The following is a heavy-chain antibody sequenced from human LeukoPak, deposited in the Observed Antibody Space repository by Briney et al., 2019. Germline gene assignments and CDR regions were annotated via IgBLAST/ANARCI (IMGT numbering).Heavy chain of an antibody. D-gene: IGHD6-13*01. CDR3: AKVAGDRMDH. V-gene: IGHV1-18*01. CDR2: ISANSGKT. Sequence: AASVKVSCKASGYTFATYGFCWVRQAPGHGLEWMGWISANSGKTDYAQKFQGRVTMTTDTSTTTAYMGLRSLRPDDTALYFCAKVAGDRMDHWGQGTLLTVSS. CDR1: GYTFATYG. J-gene: IGHJ4*02.